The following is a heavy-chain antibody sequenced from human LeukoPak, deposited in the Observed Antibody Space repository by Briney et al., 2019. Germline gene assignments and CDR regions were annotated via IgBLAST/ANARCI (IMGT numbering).Heavy chain of an antibody. J-gene: IGHJ5*02. D-gene: IGHD1-14*01. V-gene: IGHV3-74*01. CDR2: INTDGGTT. CDR3: ARGTSPGGWLDP. Sequence: GSLRPSCAASGFTFSGHWMHWVRRAPGKGLVWVSRINTDGGTTYYADSVKGRFTISRDNDKYTLYLQMDSLRAEDTAVYFCARGTSPGGWLDPWGQGTLVTVSS. CDR1: GFTFSGHW.